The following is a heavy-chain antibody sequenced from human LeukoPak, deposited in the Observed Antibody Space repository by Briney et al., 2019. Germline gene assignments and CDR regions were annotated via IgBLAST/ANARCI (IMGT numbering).Heavy chain of an antibody. V-gene: IGHV4-34*01. CDR3: ARITYYYGSGSYVDY. CDR2: INHSGST. Sequence: SETLSLTCAVYGGSFSGYYWSWIRQPPGRGLEWIGEINHSGSTNYNPSLKSRVTISVDTSKNQFSLKLSSVTAADTAVYYCARITYYYGSGSYVDYWGQGTLVTVSS. J-gene: IGHJ4*02. D-gene: IGHD3-10*01. CDR1: GGSFSGYY.